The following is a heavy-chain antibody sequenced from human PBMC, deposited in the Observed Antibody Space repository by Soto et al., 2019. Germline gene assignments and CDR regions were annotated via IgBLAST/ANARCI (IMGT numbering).Heavy chain of an antibody. CDR1: GYSFTSYW. CDR3: VRHADFWSGYYRRGGYYGMDV. Sequence: PGESLKISCKGSGYSFTSYWIGWVRQMPGKGLEWVGIIYPGDSDTRYSPSFQGQVTISADKSISTAYLQWSSLKASDTAMYYCVRHADFWSGYYRRGGYYGMDVWGQGTTVTVSS. D-gene: IGHD3-3*01. J-gene: IGHJ6*02. V-gene: IGHV5-51*01. CDR2: IYPGDSDT.